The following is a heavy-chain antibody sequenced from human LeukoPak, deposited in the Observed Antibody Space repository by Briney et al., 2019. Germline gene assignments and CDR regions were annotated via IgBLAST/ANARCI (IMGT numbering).Heavy chain of an antibody. D-gene: IGHD3-9*01. CDR2: IYYSGST. V-gene: IGHV4-59*01. CDR3: ARLTGYSSESWFDP. CDR1: GGSISSYY. Sequence: SETLSLTCTVSGGSISSYYWSWIRQPPGKGLEWIGYIYYSGSTNYNPSLKSRVTISVHTSKNQLSLKLSSVTAADTAVYYCARLTGYSSESWFDPWGQGTLVTVSS. J-gene: IGHJ5*02.